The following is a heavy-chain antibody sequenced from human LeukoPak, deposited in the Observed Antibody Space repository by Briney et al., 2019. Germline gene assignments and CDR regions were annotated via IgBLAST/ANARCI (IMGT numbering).Heavy chain of an antibody. D-gene: IGHD3-10*01. J-gene: IGHJ4*02. CDR2: IYWHDGK. CDR3: ARRAYGSGSYYSVPFDY. Sequence: SGPTLVKPPQTLTLTCTFSGFSLSTDGVGVGWIRQPPGNALEWLATIYWHDGKRYSPSLQSRLTITKDASKIQVGLTLTNMDPVDTATYYCARRAYGSGSYYSVPFDYWGQGTLVSVSS. V-gene: IGHV2-5*01. CDR1: GFSLSTDGVG.